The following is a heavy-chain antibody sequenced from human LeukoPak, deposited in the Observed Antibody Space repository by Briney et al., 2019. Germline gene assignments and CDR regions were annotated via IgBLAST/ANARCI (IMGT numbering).Heavy chain of an antibody. CDR2: ISGSGGST. Sequence: GGSLRLSCAASGFTFSSYAMSWVRQAPGKGLEWVSAISGSGGSTYYADSVKGRFTISRDNSKNTLYLQMNSLRAEDTAVYYCAKDREWELLDYYGMDVWGQGTTVTVSS. CDR1: GFTFSSYA. V-gene: IGHV3-23*01. D-gene: IGHD1-26*01. J-gene: IGHJ6*02. CDR3: AKDREWELLDYYGMDV.